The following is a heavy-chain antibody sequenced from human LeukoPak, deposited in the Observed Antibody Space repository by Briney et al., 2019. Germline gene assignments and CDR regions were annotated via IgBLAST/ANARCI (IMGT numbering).Heavy chain of an antibody. CDR3: AKGNDYYDSSGYLDY. V-gene: IGHV3-9*03. D-gene: IGHD3-22*01. CDR2: ISWNSGSI. J-gene: IGHJ4*02. Sequence: GGSLRLSCAASGFTFDDYAMHWVRQAPGKGLEWVSGISWNSGSIGYADSVKGRFTISRDNAKNSLYLQMNSLRAEDMALYYCAKGNDYYDSSGYLDYWGQGTLVAVSS. CDR1: GFTFDDYA.